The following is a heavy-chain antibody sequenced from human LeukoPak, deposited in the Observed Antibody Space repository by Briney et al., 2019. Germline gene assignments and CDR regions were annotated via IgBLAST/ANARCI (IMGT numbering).Heavy chain of an antibody. D-gene: IGHD6-13*01. J-gene: IGHJ4*02. CDR2: IWYDGSNK. Sequence: GGSLRLSCAASGFTFSSYGMHWVRQAPGKGLEWVAVIWYDGSNKYYADSVKGRFTISRDNSKNTLYLQMNSLRAEDTAVYYWAKEASSSSPQFDYWGQGTLVTVSS. CDR1: GFTFSSYG. V-gene: IGHV3-33*06. CDR3: AKEASSSSPQFDY.